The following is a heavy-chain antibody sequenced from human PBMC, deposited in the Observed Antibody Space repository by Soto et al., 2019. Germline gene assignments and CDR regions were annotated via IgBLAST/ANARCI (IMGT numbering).Heavy chain of an antibody. CDR3: VGGQYYFDY. CDR2: ISYDGSDK. Sequence: QVQLVESGGGVVQPGRSLRLSCAASGFPFTSYGMHWVREGPDKGLEWVAIISYDGSDKYYADSAKGRFTISRDNSKNPLYLQMNSLRPEDTALYYCVGGQYYFDYRGQGTLVIVSS. CDR1: GFPFTSYG. D-gene: IGHD3-10*01. J-gene: IGHJ4*02. V-gene: IGHV3-30*03.